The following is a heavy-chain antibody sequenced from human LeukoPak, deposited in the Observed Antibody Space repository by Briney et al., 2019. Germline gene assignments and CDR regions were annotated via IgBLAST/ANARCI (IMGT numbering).Heavy chain of an antibody. Sequence: GGSLRLSCVASGFTFSRFEMNWVCQAPGKGLEWISHISSGTYIAYADSVKGRFTISRDNAKNSLYLQMNSLGAEDTAVYYCTREQDREATGTVIGDSWGQGTLVTVSS. V-gene: IGHV3-48*03. CDR1: GFTFSRFE. D-gene: IGHD3-9*01. CDR3: TREQDREATGTVIGDS. J-gene: IGHJ4*02. CDR2: ISSGTYI.